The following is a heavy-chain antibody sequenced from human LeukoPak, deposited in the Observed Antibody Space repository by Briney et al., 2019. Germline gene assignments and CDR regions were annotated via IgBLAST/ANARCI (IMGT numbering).Heavy chain of an antibody. CDR3: ARDLRDIVVVLAAHNLYYYYGMDV. J-gene: IGHJ6*02. Sequence: SVKVSCKASGGTFSSYAISWVRQAPGQGLEWMGGIIPIFGTANYAQKFQGRVTITADESTSTAYMELSSLRSEDTAVYYCARDLRDIVVVLAAHNLYYYYGMDVWGQGTTVTVSS. V-gene: IGHV1-69*13. D-gene: IGHD2-2*01. CDR1: GGTFSSYA. CDR2: IIPIFGTA.